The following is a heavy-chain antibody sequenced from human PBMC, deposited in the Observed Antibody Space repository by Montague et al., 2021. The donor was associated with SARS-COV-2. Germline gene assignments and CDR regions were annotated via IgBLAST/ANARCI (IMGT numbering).Heavy chain of an antibody. D-gene: IGHD2-2*01. CDR2: IDPSDSYT. J-gene: IGHJ4*02. CDR1: GYGFIFYW. CDR3: ARYGEAFQLPRGYYFDQ. V-gene: IGHV5-10-1*01. Sequence: QSGAEVKKPGESLRISCKGSGYGFIFYWINWVRQMPGKGLEWMGRIDPSDSYTNYSPSFQGHVTISVDKSINTAYLQWNSLKASDTAIYYCARYGEAFQLPRGYYFDQWGQGTLVTVSS.